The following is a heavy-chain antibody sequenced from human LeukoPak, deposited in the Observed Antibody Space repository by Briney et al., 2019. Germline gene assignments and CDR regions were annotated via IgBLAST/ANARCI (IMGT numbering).Heavy chain of an antibody. CDR2: LDREGGDP. J-gene: IGHJ3*02. V-gene: IGHV1-24*01. CDR3: ARDFLSYDGSENHFEDTFDI. D-gene: IGHD3-22*01. CDR1: GLTEFELN. Sequence: ASVKVSCKLSGLTEFELNMHWVRQAPGKGLEWMGGLDREGGDPIYAQRFQGRVTMTADTSTTTAYMELRSLSSDDTAVYYCARDFLSYDGSENHFEDTFDIWGQGTMVTVSS.